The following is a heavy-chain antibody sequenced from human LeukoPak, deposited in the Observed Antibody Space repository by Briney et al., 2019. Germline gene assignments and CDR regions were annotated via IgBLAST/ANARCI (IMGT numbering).Heavy chain of an antibody. D-gene: IGHD3-10*01. CDR3: ARGAVRGVLTDY. CDR2: IYYSGSS. Sequence: SQTLSLTCTVSGGSISSGGYYWSWIPPHPGQGLEWIGYIYYSGSSYYNPFLNRRVTISVDTSKNQFSLKLSSVTAADTAVYYCARGAVRGVLTDYWGQGTLVTVSS. CDR1: GGSISSGGYY. V-gene: IGHV4-31*03. J-gene: IGHJ4*02.